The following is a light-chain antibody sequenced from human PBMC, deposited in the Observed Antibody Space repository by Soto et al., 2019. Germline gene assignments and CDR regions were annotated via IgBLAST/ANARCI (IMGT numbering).Light chain of an antibody. CDR1: QSISSN. V-gene: IGKV3-15*01. CDR2: ATS. CDR3: QQYNNWPLT. Sequence: EIVMTQSPATLSVSPGERVTLSCRASQSISSNLAWHQQKPGQAPRLLIYATSTRATGIPARFSGSGSGTEFTLTISSLQSEDFAVYYCQQYNNWPLTFGRGTKVDIK. J-gene: IGKJ4*01.